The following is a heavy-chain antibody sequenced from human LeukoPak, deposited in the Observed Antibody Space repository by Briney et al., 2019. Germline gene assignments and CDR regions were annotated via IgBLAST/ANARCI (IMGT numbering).Heavy chain of an antibody. J-gene: IGHJ6*03. CDR3: ARETWNYDYYYMDV. CDR1: GGSFSGYY. V-gene: IGHV4-34*01. D-gene: IGHD1-1*01. CDR2: INHSGST. Sequence: SETLSLTCAVYGGSFSGYYWSWIRQPPGKGLEWIGEINHSGSTNYSPSLKSRVTISVDTSKNQFSLKLSSVTAADTAVYYCARETWNYDYYYMDVWGKGTTVTVSS.